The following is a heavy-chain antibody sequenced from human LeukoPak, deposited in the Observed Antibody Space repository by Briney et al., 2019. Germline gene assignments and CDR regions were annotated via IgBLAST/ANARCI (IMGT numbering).Heavy chain of an antibody. J-gene: IGHJ4*02. CDR2: LTDSGGHT. CDR1: GFTFSSHG. V-gene: IGHV3-23*01. Sequence: GGSLRLSCAASGFTFSSHGMIWVRQAPGKGLEWIPALTDSGGHTFYSDSVKGRFTISRDNPRNSLYLQMNSLRVEDTAIYYCGRIGTVGATDFWGQGTLVTVSS. D-gene: IGHD1-26*01. CDR3: GRIGTVGATDF.